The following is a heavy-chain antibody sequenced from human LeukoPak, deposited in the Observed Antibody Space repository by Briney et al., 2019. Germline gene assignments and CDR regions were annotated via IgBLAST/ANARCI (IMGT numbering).Heavy chain of an antibody. J-gene: IGHJ4*02. V-gene: IGHV1-69*06. D-gene: IGHD6-19*01. Sequence: SVKVSCKASGGTFSSYAISWVRQAPGQGLEWMGGIIPIFGTANYAQKFQGRVTITADKSTSTAYMELSSLRSEDTAVYYCARDRDSGGWEAYYFDYWGQGTLVTVSS. CDR2: IIPIFGTA. CDR1: GGTFSSYA. CDR3: ARDRDSGGWEAYYFDY.